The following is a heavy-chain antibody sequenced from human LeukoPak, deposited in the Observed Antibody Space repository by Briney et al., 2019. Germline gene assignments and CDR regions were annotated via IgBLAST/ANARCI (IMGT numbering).Heavy chain of an antibody. Sequence: SETLSLACTVSGGSISSSSYYWGWIRQPPGKGLEWIGSIYYSGSTYYNPSLKSRVTISVDTSKNQFSLKLSSVTAADTAVYYCARHFHGSGSYYNPSFIDYWGQGTLVTVSS. CDR1: GGSISSSSYY. D-gene: IGHD3-10*01. CDR2: IYYSGST. J-gene: IGHJ4*02. V-gene: IGHV4-39*01. CDR3: ARHFHGSGSYYNPSFIDY.